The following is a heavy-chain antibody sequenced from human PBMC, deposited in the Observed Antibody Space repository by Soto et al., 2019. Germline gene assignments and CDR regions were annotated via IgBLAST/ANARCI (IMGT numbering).Heavy chain of an antibody. V-gene: IGHV3-23*01. CDR3: AKDREGYCSSTSCLYYFDS. CDR1: GFPFRNCA. D-gene: IGHD2-2*01. J-gene: IGHJ4*02. CDR2: ISNSGST. Sequence: GGSQSLSCAASGFPFRNCAMNWVRQAPGRGLEWVSTISNSGSTYYADAVKGRFTISRDISKNTLYLQMSSLRADDTALYYCAKDREGYCSSTSCLYYFDSWGQGTQVTVSS.